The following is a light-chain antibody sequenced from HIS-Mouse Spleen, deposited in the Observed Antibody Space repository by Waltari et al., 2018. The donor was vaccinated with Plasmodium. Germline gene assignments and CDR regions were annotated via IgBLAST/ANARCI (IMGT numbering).Light chain of an antibody. Sequence: DIQMTQSPSTLSASVGVRLTITCRASQSISSRLAWYQPKPGKAPKLLIYKASSLESGVPSRFSGSGSGTEFTLTISSLQPDDFATYYCQQYNSYSWTFGQGTKVEIK. J-gene: IGKJ1*01. V-gene: IGKV1-5*03. CDR2: KAS. CDR1: QSISSR. CDR3: QQYNSYSWT.